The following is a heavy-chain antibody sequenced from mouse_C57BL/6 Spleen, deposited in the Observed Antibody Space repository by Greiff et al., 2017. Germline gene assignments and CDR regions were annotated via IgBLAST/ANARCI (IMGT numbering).Heavy chain of an antibody. V-gene: IGHV1-50*01. D-gene: IGHD4-1*01. J-gene: IGHJ4*01. CDR2: IDPSDSYT. CDR1: GYTFTSYW. CDR3: ARWGTGTGDY. Sequence: QVQLQQPGAELVKPGASVKLSCKASGYTFTSYWMQWVKQRPGQGLEWIGEIDPSDSYTNYNQKFKGKATLTVDTSSSTAYMQLSSLTSEDSAVYYCARWGTGTGDYWGQGTSVTVSS.